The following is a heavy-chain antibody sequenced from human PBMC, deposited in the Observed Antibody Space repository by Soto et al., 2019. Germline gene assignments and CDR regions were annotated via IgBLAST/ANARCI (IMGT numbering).Heavy chain of an antibody. CDR3: ARDDYYDSSGYFDY. Sequence: ASVKVSCKASGYTFTSYDTNWVRQATGQGLEWMGWMNPNSGNTGYAQKFQGRVTMTRNTSISTAYMELSSLRSEDTAVYYCARDDYYDSSGYFDYWGQGTLVTVSS. CDR1: GYTFTSYD. J-gene: IGHJ4*02. V-gene: IGHV1-8*01. D-gene: IGHD3-22*01. CDR2: MNPNSGNT.